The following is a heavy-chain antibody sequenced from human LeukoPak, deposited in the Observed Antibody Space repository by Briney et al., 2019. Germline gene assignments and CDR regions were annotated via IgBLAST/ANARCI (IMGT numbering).Heavy chain of an antibody. J-gene: IGHJ6*02. D-gene: IGHD3-10*01. CDR3: ARPITMVRGAGMDV. CDR2: IDHSGST. V-gene: IGHV4-34*01. CDR1: GGSISSYY. Sequence: SETLSLTCTVSGGSISSYYWSWIRQPPGKGLEWIGEIDHSGSTNYNPSLKSRVTISVDTSKNQFSLKLSSVTAADTAVYYCARPITMVRGAGMDVWGQGTTVTVSS.